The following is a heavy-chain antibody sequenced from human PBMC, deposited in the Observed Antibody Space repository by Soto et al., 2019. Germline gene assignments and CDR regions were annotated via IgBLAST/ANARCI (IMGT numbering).Heavy chain of an antibody. CDR2: MNPNSGNT. CDR1: GYTFTSYD. D-gene: IGHD6-6*01. V-gene: IGHV1-8*01. J-gene: IGHJ5*02. CDR3: ARARPLYSGSRPKRFNWFDP. Sequence: QVQLVQSGAEVKKPGASVKVSCKASGYTFTSYDINWVRQATGQGLEWMGWMNPNSGNTGYAQKFQGRVTMTRNTSISTAYMELSSLRSEDTAVYYCARARPLYSGSRPKRFNWFDPWGQGTLVTVSS.